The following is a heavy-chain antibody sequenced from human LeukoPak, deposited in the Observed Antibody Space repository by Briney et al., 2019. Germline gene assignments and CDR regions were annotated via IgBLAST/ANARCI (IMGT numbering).Heavy chain of an antibody. CDR2: ISSSSSYI. CDR1: GFTFSSYS. J-gene: IGHJ3*02. Sequence: GGSLRLSCAASGFTFSSYSMNWVRQAPGKGLEWVSSISSSSSYIYYADSVKGRFTISRDNAKNSLYLQMNSLRAEDTAVYYCARGDFSSGWYPDHDAFDIWGQGTMVTVSS. CDR3: ARGDFSSGWYPDHDAFDI. V-gene: IGHV3-21*01. D-gene: IGHD6-19*01.